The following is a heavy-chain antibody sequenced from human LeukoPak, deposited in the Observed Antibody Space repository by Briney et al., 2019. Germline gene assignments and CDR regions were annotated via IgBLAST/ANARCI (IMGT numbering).Heavy chain of an antibody. CDR3: ARDLNARDILTGYYYYYGMDV. D-gene: IGHD3-9*01. Sequence: SQTLSLTCTVSGGSISSGDYYWSWIRQPPGKGLEWIGYIYYSGSTYYNPSLKSRVTISVDTSKNQFSLKLSSVTAADTAVYYCARDLNARDILTGYYYYYGMDVRGQGTTVTVSS. CDR1: GGSISSGDYY. CDR2: IYYSGST. V-gene: IGHV4-30-4*01. J-gene: IGHJ6*02.